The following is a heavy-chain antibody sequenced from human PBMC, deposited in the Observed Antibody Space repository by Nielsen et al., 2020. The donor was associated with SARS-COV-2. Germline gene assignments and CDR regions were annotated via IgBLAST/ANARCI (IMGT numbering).Heavy chain of an antibody. CDR2: IIPIFGTA. D-gene: IGHD2-2*01. CDR3: ARFGYCSSTSCYAGEEDYYYYMDV. Sequence: SVQVSCKASGGTFSSYAISWVRQAPGQGLEWMGGIIPIFGTANYAQKFQGRVTITADESTSTAYMELSSLRSEDTAVYYCARFGYCSSTSCYAGEEDYYYYMDVWGKGTTVTVSS. V-gene: IGHV1-69*13. CDR1: GGTFSSYA. J-gene: IGHJ6*03.